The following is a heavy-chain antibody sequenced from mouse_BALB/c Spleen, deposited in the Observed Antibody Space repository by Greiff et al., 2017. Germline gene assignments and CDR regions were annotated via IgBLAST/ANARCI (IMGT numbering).Heavy chain of an antibody. Sequence: EVQGVESGGGLVKPGGSLKLSCAASGFTFSSFGMHWVRQAPEKGLEWVAYISSGSSTIYYADTVKGRFTISRDNPKNTLFLQMTSLRSEDTAMYYCAKGLTFYYYAMDYWGQGTSVTVSS. CDR2: ISSGSSTI. J-gene: IGHJ4*01. V-gene: IGHV5-17*02. CDR1: GFTFSSFG. D-gene: IGHD4-1*01. CDR3: AKGLTFYYYAMDY.